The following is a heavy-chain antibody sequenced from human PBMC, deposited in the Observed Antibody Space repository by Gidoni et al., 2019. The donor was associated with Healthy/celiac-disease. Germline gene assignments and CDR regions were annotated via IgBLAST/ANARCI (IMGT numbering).Heavy chain of an antibody. J-gene: IGHJ5*02. CDR1: GYSFTSYW. V-gene: IGHV5-51*01. D-gene: IGHD6-13*01. CDR2: IYPCASAT. Sequence: EVKLVQSGAEVKKPGESLKISCKGSGYSFTSYWIGWVRQMHGKGLEWMGIIYPCASATRYRPSFQGQVTISADKSISTAYLQWSSLKASDTAMYYCARGRGGVYSSSWYAPGLYWFDPWGQGTLVTVSS. CDR3: ARGRGGVYSSSWYAPGLYWFDP.